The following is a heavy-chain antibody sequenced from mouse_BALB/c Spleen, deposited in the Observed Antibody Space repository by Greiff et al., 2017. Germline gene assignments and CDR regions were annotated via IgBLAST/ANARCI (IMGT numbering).Heavy chain of an antibody. V-gene: IGHV14-3*02. CDR1: GFNIKDTY. CDR3: AGGGNYEGFAY. D-gene: IGHD2-1*01. Sequence: VQLQQSGAELVKPGASVKLSCTASGFNIKDTYMHWVKQRPEQGLEWIGRIDPANGNTKYDPKFQGKATITADTSSNTAYLQLSSLTSEDTAVYYCAGGGNYEGFAYWGQGTLVTVSA. J-gene: IGHJ3*01. CDR2: IDPANGNT.